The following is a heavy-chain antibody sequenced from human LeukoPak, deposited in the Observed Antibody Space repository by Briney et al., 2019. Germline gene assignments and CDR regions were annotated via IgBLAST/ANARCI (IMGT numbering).Heavy chain of an antibody. CDR3: AKVGGSDCSGGSCHY. J-gene: IGHJ4*02. D-gene: IGHD2-15*01. Sequence: PGGSLRLPCAASGFTFSSYSMNWVRQAPGKGLEWVSSISSSSSYIYYADSVKGRFTISRDNAKNSLYLQMNSLRAEDTAVYFCAKVGGSDCSGGSCHYWGQGTLVTVSS. CDR2: ISSSSSYI. V-gene: IGHV3-21*04. CDR1: GFTFSSYS.